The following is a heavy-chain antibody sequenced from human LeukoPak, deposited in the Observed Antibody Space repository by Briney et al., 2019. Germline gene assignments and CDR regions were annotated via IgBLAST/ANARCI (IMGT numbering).Heavy chain of an antibody. CDR2: IYYSGST. CDR1: GGSISSGGYY. D-gene: IGHD3-9*01. CDR3: ARDYGHYDILTVYRPYGMDV. Sequence: SETLSLTCTVSGGSISSGGYYWSWIRQHPGKGLEWIGYIYYSGSTYYNPSLKGRVTISVDTSKNQFSLKLSSVPAADPAVYYCARDYGHYDILTVYRPYGMDVWRQGTTVTVSS. J-gene: IGHJ6*02. V-gene: IGHV4-31*03.